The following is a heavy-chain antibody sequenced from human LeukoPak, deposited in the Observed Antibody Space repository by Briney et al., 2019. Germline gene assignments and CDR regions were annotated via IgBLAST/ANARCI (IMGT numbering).Heavy chain of an antibody. Sequence: AASVKVSCKASGYTFTGYYMHWVRQAPGQGLEWMGRVNPNSGGTNYAQKFQGRATMTRDTSISTAYMELSRLRSDDTAVYYCAREQATVTARDYYYYMDVWGKGTTVTVSS. V-gene: IGHV1-2*06. J-gene: IGHJ6*03. CDR2: VNPNSGGT. D-gene: IGHD4-11*01. CDR3: AREQATVTARDYYYYMDV. CDR1: GYTFTGYY.